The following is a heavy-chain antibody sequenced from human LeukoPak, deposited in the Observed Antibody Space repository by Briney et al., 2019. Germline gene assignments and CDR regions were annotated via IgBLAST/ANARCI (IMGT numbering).Heavy chain of an antibody. CDR2: ISYDGRNK. V-gene: IGHV3-30*04. Sequence: PGGSLRLSCAASGFTFSNYAMHWVRQAPGKGLEWVAVISYDGRNKYYADSVEGRFTISRDNSKNTLYLQMNSLRAEDTAVYYCARDRSSNEYYFDYWGQGTLVAVSA. CDR1: GFTFSNYA. J-gene: IGHJ4*02. D-gene: IGHD2-2*01. CDR3: ARDRSSNEYYFDY.